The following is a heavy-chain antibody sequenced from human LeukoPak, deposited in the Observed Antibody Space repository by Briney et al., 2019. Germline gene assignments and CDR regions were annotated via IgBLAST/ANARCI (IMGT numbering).Heavy chain of an antibody. CDR3: VSFSGSYTPAY. J-gene: IGHJ4*02. V-gene: IGHV5-51*01. Sequence: GESLKISCKDSGYSFTSYWIGWVRQMPGKGLEWMGIIYPGDSDTIYSPSFQGQLTISADKSISTAYLQWSSLKASDTAMYYCVSFSGSYTPAYWGQGTLVTVSS. CDR1: GYSFTSYW. CDR2: IYPGDSDT. D-gene: IGHD1-26*01.